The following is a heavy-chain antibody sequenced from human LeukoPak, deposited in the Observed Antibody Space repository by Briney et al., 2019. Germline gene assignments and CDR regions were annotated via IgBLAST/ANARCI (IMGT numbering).Heavy chain of an antibody. Sequence: PGGSLRLSCAASGFTFSNYGMHWVRQAPGKGLEWVAVVFDDGSREDFADSVKGRFTISRDNSKNTVLLQMNSLRAEDTAVNYCARDFKSGYVDSWGQGALVTVSS. CDR1: GFTFSNYG. V-gene: IGHV3-33*01. D-gene: IGHD3-3*01. CDR2: VFDDGSRE. J-gene: IGHJ4*02. CDR3: ARDFKSGYVDS.